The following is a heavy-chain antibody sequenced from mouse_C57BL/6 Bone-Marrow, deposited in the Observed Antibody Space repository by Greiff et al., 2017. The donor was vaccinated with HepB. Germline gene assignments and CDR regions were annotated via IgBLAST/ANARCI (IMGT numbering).Heavy chain of an antibody. CDR1: GYTFTGYW. CDR2: ILPGSGST. V-gene: IGHV1-9*01. CDR3: ARRGGTVPFAY. J-gene: IGHJ3*01. Sequence: VQRVESGAELMKPGASVKLSCKATGYTFTGYWIEWVKQRPGHGLEWIGEILPGSGSTNYNEKFKGKATLTADTSSNTAYMQLSSLTTEDSAIYYCARRGGTVPFAYWGQGTLVTVSA. D-gene: IGHD4-1*01.